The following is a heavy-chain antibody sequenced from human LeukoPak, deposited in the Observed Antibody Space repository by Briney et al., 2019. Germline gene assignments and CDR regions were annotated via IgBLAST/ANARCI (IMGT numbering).Heavy chain of an antibody. CDR2: MNPNSGNT. D-gene: IGHD4-11*01. V-gene: IGHV1-8*01. CDR1: GYTFTSYD. CDR3: ARDSNYSPFYYYYYYMDV. Sequence: ASVKVSCKASGYTFTSYDINWVRQATGQGLEWMGWMNPNSGNTGYAQKFQGRVTMTRNTSISTAYMELSSLRSEDTAVCYCARDSNYSPFYYYYYYMDVWGKGTTVTVSS. J-gene: IGHJ6*03.